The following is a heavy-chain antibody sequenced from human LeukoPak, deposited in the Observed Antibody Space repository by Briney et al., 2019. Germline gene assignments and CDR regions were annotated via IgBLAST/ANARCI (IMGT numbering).Heavy chain of an antibody. Sequence: SETLSLTCTVSGGSISSYYWSWIRQPPGKGLEWIGYIYTSGSTNYNPSLKSRVTISVDTSKNQFSLKLSSVTAADTAVYYCATGYCSGGSCYPEYFQHWGQGTLVTVSS. CDR3: ATGYCSGGSCYPEYFQH. V-gene: IGHV4-4*09. CDR2: IYTSGST. J-gene: IGHJ1*01. D-gene: IGHD2-15*01. CDR1: GGSISSYY.